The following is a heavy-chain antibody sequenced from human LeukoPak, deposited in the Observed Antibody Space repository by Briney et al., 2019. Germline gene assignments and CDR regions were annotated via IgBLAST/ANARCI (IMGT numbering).Heavy chain of an antibody. CDR1: GFTFSSYG. D-gene: IGHD3-10*01. CDR2: ISYDGSNK. Sequence: GRSLRLSCAASGFTFSSYGMHWVRQAPGKGLEWVAVISYDGSNKYYADSVKGRFTISRDNSKNTPYLQMNSLRPEDTAVYYCAKRYGYYFDYWGQGTLVTVSS. CDR3: AKRYGYYFDY. J-gene: IGHJ4*02. V-gene: IGHV3-30*18.